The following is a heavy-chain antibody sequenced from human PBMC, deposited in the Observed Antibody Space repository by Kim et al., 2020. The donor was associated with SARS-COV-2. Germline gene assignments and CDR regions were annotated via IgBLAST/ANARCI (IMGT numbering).Heavy chain of an antibody. CDR3: ARDNFWNDYYYYYGMDV. V-gene: IGHV1-3*01. D-gene: IGHD1-1*01. J-gene: IGHJ6*02. Sequence: FQGRVTITRDTSASTAYMELSSLRSEDTAVYYCARDNFWNDYYYYYGMDVWGQGTTVTVSS.